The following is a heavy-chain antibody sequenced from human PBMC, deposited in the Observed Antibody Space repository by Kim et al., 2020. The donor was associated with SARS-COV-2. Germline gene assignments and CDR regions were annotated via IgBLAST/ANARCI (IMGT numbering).Heavy chain of an antibody. CDR3: SAGVWPE. CDR2: IWNGGGKR. J-gene: IGHJ6*01. D-gene: IGHD3-3*02. V-gene: IGHV3-33*01. Sequence: GGSLRLSCAASGFTFRTYGMTWVRQAPGTGLEWVAMIWNGGGKRLFEDSVKGRFCAFRDNSANTLHLHLKSLRGEEKAAHFCSAGVWPEGG. CDR1: GFTFRTYG.